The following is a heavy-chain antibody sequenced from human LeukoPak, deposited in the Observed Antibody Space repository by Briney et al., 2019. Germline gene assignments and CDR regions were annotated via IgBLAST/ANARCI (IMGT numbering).Heavy chain of an antibody. CDR2: FDSEDNEI. D-gene: IGHD2-2*01. CDR1: GYALTELS. J-gene: IGHJ4*02. Sequence: GASXKVSCKVSGYALTELSILWVRQAPGKGHEWMGGFDSEDNEIIYAQKFKGRVTMTEDTPTDTAYMELSSLTSEDTAIYYCAAGAQLPIDYWGQGTLVTVSS. V-gene: IGHV1-24*01. CDR3: AAGAQLPIDY.